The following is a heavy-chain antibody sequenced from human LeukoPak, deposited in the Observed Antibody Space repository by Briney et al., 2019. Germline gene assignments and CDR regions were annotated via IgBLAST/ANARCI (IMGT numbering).Heavy chain of an antibody. CDR1: GYSFTSYW. V-gene: IGHV5-51*01. CDR2: IYPGDSDT. CDR3: ARLTYYYGSGSYWPGYFDY. J-gene: IGHJ4*02. Sequence: GESLKISCKGSGYSFTSYWIGWVRQMPGKGLEWMGIIYPGDSDTRYSPSFQGQVTISVGKSISTAYLQWSSLKASDTAMYYCARLTYYYGSGSYWPGYFDYWGQGTLVTVSS. D-gene: IGHD3-10*01.